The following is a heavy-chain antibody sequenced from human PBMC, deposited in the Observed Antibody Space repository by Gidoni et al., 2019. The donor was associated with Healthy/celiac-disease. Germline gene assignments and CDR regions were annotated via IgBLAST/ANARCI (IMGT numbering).Heavy chain of an antibody. Sequence: QVQLVESGGGVVQPGRSLRLSCAASGFTFGSHASTWVRQAPGKGLEWVAVVSYDGSNKYYSDAVKGRFTISRDNSKNTLYLQMNSLRAEDTAVYYCARDSGISSGSYYKSVRSYYYYGMDVWGQGTTVTVSS. CDR2: VSYDGSNK. D-gene: IGHD3-10*01. CDR3: ARDSGISSGSYYKSVRSYYYYGMDV. J-gene: IGHJ6*02. CDR1: GFTFGSHA. V-gene: IGHV3-30-3*01.